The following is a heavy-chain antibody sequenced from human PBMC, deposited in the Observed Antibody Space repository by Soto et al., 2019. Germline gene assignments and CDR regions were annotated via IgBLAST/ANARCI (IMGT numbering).Heavy chain of an antibody. CDR1: GGTFSNHP. J-gene: IGHJ1*01. CDR3: ARGVRGCGSTTCYVALQH. D-gene: IGHD2-2*01. V-gene: IGHV1-69*02. Sequence: ASVKVSCKTSGGTFSNHPIIWVRQAPGQGIEWMGRIIPILDIANYAQKFQDRVTIIADKSTSTVYMELSSLRSDDTAVYYCARGVRGCGSTTCYVALQHWGQGTLVTVSS. CDR2: IIPILDIA.